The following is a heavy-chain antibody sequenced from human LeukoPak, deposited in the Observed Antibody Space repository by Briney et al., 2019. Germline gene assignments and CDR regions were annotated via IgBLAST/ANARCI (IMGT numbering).Heavy chain of an antibody. CDR3: ARDDHWIGGFDP. Sequence: ASVRVSCKASGYSFITYYIHWVRQAPGQGLEWMGLIDPSGDSTRYAQNFQGRVTMTRDTSANTVYMELSSLRSEDTAMYYWARDDHWIGGFDPWGQGTLVTVSS. CDR1: GYSFITYY. CDR2: IDPSGDST. V-gene: IGHV1-46*03. J-gene: IGHJ5*02. D-gene: IGHD3-10*01.